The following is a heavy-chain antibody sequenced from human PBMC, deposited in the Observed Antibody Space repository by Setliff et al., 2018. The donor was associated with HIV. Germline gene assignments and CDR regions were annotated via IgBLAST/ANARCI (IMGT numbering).Heavy chain of an antibody. CDR3: VNSGYDGDYYYYYMDV. J-gene: IGHJ6*03. CDR2: LYDTGRT. V-gene: IGHV4-39*01. CDR1: GGSVIKDNFY. D-gene: IGHD5-12*01. Sequence: SETLSLTCSVSGGSVIKDNFYWGWIRQAPAKGLEWIGTLYDTGRTYYNPPLKSRASIFVDTTKNEFSLTLRSVTAADTAVYFCVNSGYDGDYYYYYMDVWGKRTTVTVSS.